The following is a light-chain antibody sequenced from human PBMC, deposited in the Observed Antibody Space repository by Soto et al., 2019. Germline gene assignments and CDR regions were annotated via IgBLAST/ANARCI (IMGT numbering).Light chain of an antibody. Sequence: IQLTQSPSSLSASVGDRVTITCRASQGISSYLAWYQQKPGKAPKLLISGAFTLLSGVPSRFSGSGSGTEFTLTLGSLQPEDFATYYCQQLKSYPWTFGQGTKV. J-gene: IGKJ1*01. V-gene: IGKV1-9*01. CDR2: GAF. CDR3: QQLKSYPWT. CDR1: QGISSY.